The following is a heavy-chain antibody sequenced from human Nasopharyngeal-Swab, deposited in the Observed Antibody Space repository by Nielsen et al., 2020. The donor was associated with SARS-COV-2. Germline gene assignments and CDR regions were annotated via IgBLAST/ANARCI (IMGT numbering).Heavy chain of an antibody. Sequence: GSLRLSCTVSGGSISSSSYYWGWIRQPPGKGLEWIGSIYYSGSTYYNPSLKSRVTMSVDTSKNQFSLKLSSVTAADTAVYYCARGGDGYNGLDYWGQGTLVTVSS. V-gene: IGHV4-39*07. J-gene: IGHJ4*02. CDR2: IYYSGST. D-gene: IGHD5-24*01. CDR1: GGSISSSSYY. CDR3: ARGGDGYNGLDY.